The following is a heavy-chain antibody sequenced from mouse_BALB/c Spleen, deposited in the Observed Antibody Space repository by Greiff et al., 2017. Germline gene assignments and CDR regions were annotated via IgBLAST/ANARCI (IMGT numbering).Heavy chain of an antibody. Sequence: VQLVESGAELAKPGASVKMSCKASGYTFTSYWMHWVKQRPGQGLEWIGYINPSTGYTEYNQKFKDKATLTADKSSSTAYMQLSSLTSEDSAVYYCARGALRRYFDYWGQGTTLTVSS. CDR2: INPSTGYT. V-gene: IGHV1-7*01. CDR1: GYTFTSYW. J-gene: IGHJ2*01. CDR3: ARGALRRYFDY. D-gene: IGHD2-12*01.